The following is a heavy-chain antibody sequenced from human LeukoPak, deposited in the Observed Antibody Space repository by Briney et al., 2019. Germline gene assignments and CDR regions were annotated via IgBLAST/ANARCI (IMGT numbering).Heavy chain of an antibody. CDR3: AREPFQDWNFDY. CDR2: ISSSSTI. CDR1: GFTFSSYN. Sequence: GGSLRLSCAASGFTFSSYNMNWVRQAPGKGLEWVSYISSSSTIYYADSVKGRFTISRDNAKHSLYLQMNSLRAEDTAVYYCAREPFQDWNFDYWGQGTLVTVSS. V-gene: IGHV3-48*01. D-gene: IGHD3/OR15-3a*01. J-gene: IGHJ4*02.